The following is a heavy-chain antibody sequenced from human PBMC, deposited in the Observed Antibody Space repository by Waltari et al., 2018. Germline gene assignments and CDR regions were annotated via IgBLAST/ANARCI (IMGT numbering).Heavy chain of an antibody. CDR3: ARVRYSYFDD. D-gene: IGHD5-18*01. CDR1: GFTFSDYY. Sequence: QVQLVESGGGLVKPGGSLTLSCAASGFTFSDYYMSGIRQVPGRGLEWVSNISSSGTTIYYADSVKGRFTITRDNAKSSLYLKINSLGAEDTAVYYCARVRYSYFDDGGRGTLVTVSP. J-gene: IGHJ4*02. V-gene: IGHV3-11*01. CDR2: ISSSGTTI.